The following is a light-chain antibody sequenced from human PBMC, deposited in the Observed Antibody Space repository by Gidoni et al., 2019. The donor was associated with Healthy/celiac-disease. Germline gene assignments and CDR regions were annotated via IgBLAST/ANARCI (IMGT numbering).Light chain of an antibody. CDR3: QQYYSTPRT. J-gene: IGKJ1*01. V-gene: IGKV4-1*01. CDR2: WAS. Sequence: DVVMTQSPDSLAVSLGERATINCKSSQSVLYSSNNKNYLAWYQQKPGQPPKLLIYWASTRASGVPARFSGSGSGTDFTLTISSLQAEDVAVYYCQQYYSTPRTFGQGTKVEIK. CDR1: QSVLYSSNNKNY.